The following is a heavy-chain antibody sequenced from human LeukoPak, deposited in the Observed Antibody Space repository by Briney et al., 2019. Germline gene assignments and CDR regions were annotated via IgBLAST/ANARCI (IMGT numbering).Heavy chain of an antibody. Sequence: GASLRLSCAASGFTFSSYAMSWVRQAPGKGLEWVSAISGSGGSSYYADSVKGRFTISRDNSKNTLYLQMNSLRAEDTAVYYCAKVRTAIVDYWGQGTLVTVSS. V-gene: IGHV3-23*01. CDR2: ISGSGGSS. D-gene: IGHD5-18*01. J-gene: IGHJ4*02. CDR3: AKVRTAIVDY. CDR1: GFTFSSYA.